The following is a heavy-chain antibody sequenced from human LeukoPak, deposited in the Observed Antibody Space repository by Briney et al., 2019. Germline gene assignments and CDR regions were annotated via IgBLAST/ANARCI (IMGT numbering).Heavy chain of an antibody. CDR2: VYYSGST. CDR1: GGSISSYY. J-gene: IGHJ6*03. CDR3: ARATYYYYYMDV. Sequence: SETLSLTCTVSGGSISSYYWSWIRQPPGKGLEWIGYVYYSGSTNYNPSLKSRVTISVDTSKNQFSLKLSSVTAADTAVYYCARATYYYYYMDVWGKGTTVTVSS. V-gene: IGHV4-59*01.